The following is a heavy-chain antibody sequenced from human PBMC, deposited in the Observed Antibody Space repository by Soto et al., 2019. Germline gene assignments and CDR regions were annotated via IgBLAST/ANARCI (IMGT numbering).Heavy chain of an antibody. V-gene: IGHV3-33*01. CDR1: GFTFSIFG. D-gene: IGHD6-19*01. Sequence: QVQLVESGGGVVQPGRSLRLSCAASGFTFSIFGMHCVRQAPGKGLEWAAIIWYDGSNAYYADSVRGRFTISRDNSQNTVYLQKNSLKAEDTAVYYCARDKGSSTVVSGISQEGYFDSWGQGTLVTVS. CDR3: ARDKGSSTVVSGISQEGYFDS. J-gene: IGHJ4*02. CDR2: IWYDGSNA.